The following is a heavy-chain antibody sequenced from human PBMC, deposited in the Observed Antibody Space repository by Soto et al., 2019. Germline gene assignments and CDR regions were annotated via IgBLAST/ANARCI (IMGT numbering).Heavy chain of an antibody. CDR2: ISRSGNST. V-gene: IGHV3-23*01. CDR1: GLSFSSYA. CDR3: AKDAKILDWLPTSYYFDF. Sequence: EVQVLESGGGLAQPGRSLRLSCAVSGLSFSSYAMTWVRQSPGKGLEWVSSISRSGNSTYSADSVRGPFTISRDNSKKALYLQMNSLRADDTAVYYCAKDAKILDWLPTSYYFDFWGQGTLVTVSS. J-gene: IGHJ4*02. D-gene: IGHD3-9*01.